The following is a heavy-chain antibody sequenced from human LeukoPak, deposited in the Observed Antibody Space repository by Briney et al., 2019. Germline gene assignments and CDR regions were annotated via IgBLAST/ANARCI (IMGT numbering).Heavy chain of an antibody. J-gene: IGHJ6*03. CDR3: AIDRHMAAAVYYYYMDV. Sequence: ASVKVSCKASVYTFTSYIISWVRHAPGQRLGWMGWINAYNGNTDYAQTVQGRVTMTTDTSTSTAYTELRSLRSDDTAVYYCAIDRHMAAAVYYYYMDVWGKGTPVTVSS. CDR2: INAYNGNT. CDR1: VYTFTSYI. V-gene: IGHV1-18*01. D-gene: IGHD6-13*01.